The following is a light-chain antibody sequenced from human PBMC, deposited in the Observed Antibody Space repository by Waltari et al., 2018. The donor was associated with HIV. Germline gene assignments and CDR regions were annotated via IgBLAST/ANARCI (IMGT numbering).Light chain of an antibody. CDR3: ASWDDSLRNWV. J-gene: IGLJ3*02. CDR1: SSNIGDNY. Sequence: QSVLTQPPSASGTPGQRVTISCSGSSSNIGDNYVYWNQQRPGTAPKLLIYRNYQRPSGVPDRFSGSKSGTSASLAISGLRSEDEGDFYCASWDDSLRNWVFGGGTKLTVL. CDR2: RNY. V-gene: IGLV1-47*01.